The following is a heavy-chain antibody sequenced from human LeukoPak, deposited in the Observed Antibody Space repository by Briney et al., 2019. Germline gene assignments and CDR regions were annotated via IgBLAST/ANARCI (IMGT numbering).Heavy chain of an antibody. V-gene: IGHV3-43*01. J-gene: IGHJ4*02. CDR1: GSTFDDYT. CDR3: AKDMVDSAELVDEGYFDY. Sequence: PGGSLRLSCAASGSTFDDYTMHWVRQAPGKGLEWVSLISWDGGSTYYADSVKGRFTISRDNSKNSLYLQMNSLRTEDTALYYCAKDMVDSAELVDEGYFDYWGQGTLVTVSS. CDR2: ISWDGGST. D-gene: IGHD6-13*01.